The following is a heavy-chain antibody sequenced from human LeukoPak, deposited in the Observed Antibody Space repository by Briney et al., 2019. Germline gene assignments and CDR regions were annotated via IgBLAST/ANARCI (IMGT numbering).Heavy chain of an antibody. V-gene: IGHV3-23*01. Sequence: GGTLRLSCAASGFTFSNNGMSWVRQASGKGLEWVSTISGSGGSTYYADSVKGRFTISRDNSKNTLYLQMNSLRAEDTAVYYCARDLTGSQDYWGQGTLVSVSS. D-gene: IGHD1-1*01. CDR1: GFTFSNNG. CDR2: ISGSGGST. J-gene: IGHJ4*02. CDR3: ARDLTGSQDY.